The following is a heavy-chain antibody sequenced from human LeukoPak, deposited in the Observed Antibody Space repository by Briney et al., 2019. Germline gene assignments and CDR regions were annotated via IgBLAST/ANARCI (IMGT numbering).Heavy chain of an antibody. CDR3: ARVDSYYYYYMDV. J-gene: IGHJ6*03. Sequence: AGGSLRLSCAASGFTLSTYSMNWVRQAPGKALEWVSYISGSSSTIYYADSEKGRFTISRDNAKNSLYLQMNSLRAEDTAVYYCARVDSYYYYYMDVWGKGATVTVSS. CDR1: GFTLSTYS. V-gene: IGHV3-48*01. CDR2: ISGSSSTI.